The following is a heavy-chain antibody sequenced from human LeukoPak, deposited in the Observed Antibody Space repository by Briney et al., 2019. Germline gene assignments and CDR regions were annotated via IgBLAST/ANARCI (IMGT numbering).Heavy chain of an antibody. CDR2: LYSDGTT. J-gene: IGHJ4*02. Sequence: GGSLRLSCAASGFTFSSNGMNWVRQAPGKGLEWVSLLYSDGTTYYADSVRGRFAISRDNSKNTLYLQMFSLRAEDTAMYYCANYDTTGFYFDQWGQGTLVTVSS. CDR1: GFTFSSNG. CDR3: ANYDTTGFYFDQ. V-gene: IGHV3-53*01. D-gene: IGHD3-22*01.